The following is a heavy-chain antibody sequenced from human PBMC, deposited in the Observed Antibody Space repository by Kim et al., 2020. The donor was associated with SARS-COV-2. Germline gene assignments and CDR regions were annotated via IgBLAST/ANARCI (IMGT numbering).Heavy chain of an antibody. CDR3: ARSMVVVVPAAVDY. J-gene: IGHJ4*02. Sequence: ASVKVSCKASGYTFTSYGISWVRQAPGQGLEWMGWISVYNANKNYAQKLQGRVTMTTDTSTSTAYMELRSLRSDDTAVYYCARSMVVVVPAAVDYWGQGTLVTVSS. D-gene: IGHD2-2*01. CDR2: ISVYNANK. CDR1: GYTFTSYG. V-gene: IGHV1-18*04.